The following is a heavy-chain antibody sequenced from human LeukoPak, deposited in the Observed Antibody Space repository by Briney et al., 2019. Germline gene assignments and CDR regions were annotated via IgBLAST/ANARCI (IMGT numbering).Heavy chain of an antibody. V-gene: IGHV1-2*02. CDR1: GYTFTSYY. Sequence: ASVKVSCKASGYTFTSYYMHWVRQAPGQGLEWMGWINPNSGGTNYAQKFQGRVTMTRDTSISTAYMELSSLRSEDTAVYYCARGRGVYVWGSYRDYYFDYWGQGTLVTVSS. CDR2: INPNSGGT. CDR3: ARGRGVYVWGSYRDYYFDY. D-gene: IGHD3-16*02. J-gene: IGHJ4*02.